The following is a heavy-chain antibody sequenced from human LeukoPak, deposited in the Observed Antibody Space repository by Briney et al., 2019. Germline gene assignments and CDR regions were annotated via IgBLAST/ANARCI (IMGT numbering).Heavy chain of an antibody. CDR1: GITLSNYG. CDR3: AKATPNIAAVPDY. D-gene: IGHD6-13*01. CDR2: ISGSAGGT. J-gene: IGHJ4*02. Sequence: PGGSLRLSCAVSGITLSNYGMSWVRQAPGKGLEWVAGISGSAGGTYYADSVKGRFTVSRDNSKNTLYLQMNSLRAEDTAVYYCAKATPNIAAVPDYWGQGTLVTVSS. V-gene: IGHV3-23*01.